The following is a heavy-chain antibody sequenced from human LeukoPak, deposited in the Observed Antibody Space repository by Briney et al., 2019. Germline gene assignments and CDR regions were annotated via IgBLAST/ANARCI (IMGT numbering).Heavy chain of an antibody. CDR3: ARENEYSSSSFDY. V-gene: IGHV3-48*03. CDR2: ISSGASAI. D-gene: IGHD6-6*01. Sequence: PGGSLRLSCAASGFSVSSNYMNWVRQAPGKGLEWVSYISSGASAIYYADSVEGRFTISRDNAQNSLYLQMNSLRAEDTAVYYCARENEYSSSSFDYWGQGTLVTVSS. CDR1: GFSVSSNY. J-gene: IGHJ4*02.